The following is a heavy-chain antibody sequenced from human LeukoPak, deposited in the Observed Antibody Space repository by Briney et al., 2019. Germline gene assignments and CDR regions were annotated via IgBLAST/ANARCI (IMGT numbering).Heavy chain of an antibody. CDR1: GGSISSSSYY. J-gene: IGHJ5*02. Sequence: PSETLSLTCTVSGGSISSSSYYWGWIRQPPGKGLEWLGSIYYSGSTYYNPSLKSRVTISVDTSKNQFSLKLSSVTAADTAVYYCARGSYYYGSGSPNWFDPWGQGTLVTVSS. CDR2: IYYSGST. CDR3: ARGSYYYGSGSPNWFDP. D-gene: IGHD3-10*01. V-gene: IGHV4-39*01.